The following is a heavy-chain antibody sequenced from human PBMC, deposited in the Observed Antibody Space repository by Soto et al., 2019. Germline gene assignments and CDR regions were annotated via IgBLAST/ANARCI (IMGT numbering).Heavy chain of an antibody. V-gene: IGHV4-39*01. Sequence: PETLSLTCSVSGGSISSSSDFWGWIRQPPGKGLEWIGSIYYSGSTYYNPSLKSRVTVSVDTSKNQFSLKLSSVTAADTAVYYCARHPSDFWFDPWGQGTLVTVS. CDR1: GGSISSSSDF. J-gene: IGHJ5*02. CDR2: IYYSGST. D-gene: IGHD2-21*02. CDR3: ARHPSDFWFDP.